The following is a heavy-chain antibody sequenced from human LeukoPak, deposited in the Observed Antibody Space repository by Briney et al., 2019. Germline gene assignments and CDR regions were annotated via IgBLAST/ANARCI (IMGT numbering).Heavy chain of an antibody. Sequence: GGSLRLSCAASGFTFSGYGMHWVRRAPGKGLEWVAIISYDGHNEYYADSVKGRFTISRDNSKNTVLLQMNSLRVEDTAVYYCAKGIGYGGMDVWGRGTTLIVSS. CDR2: ISYDGHNE. V-gene: IGHV3-30*18. J-gene: IGHJ6*02. D-gene: IGHD5-12*01. CDR1: GFTFSGYG. CDR3: AKGIGYGGMDV.